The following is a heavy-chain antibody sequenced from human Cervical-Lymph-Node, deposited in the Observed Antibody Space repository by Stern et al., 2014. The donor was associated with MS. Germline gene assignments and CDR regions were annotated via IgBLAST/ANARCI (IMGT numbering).Heavy chain of an antibody. Sequence: QVTLRESGPTLVKPTQTLTLTCTFSGFSLSASGVRVGWIRQPPGKALEWLALISWDDDKRYSPSLKSRLTITKDPSKNQVVLTMTNMDPVDTATFYCARGNSTGYYRDWFDPWGQGTLVTVSS. D-gene: IGHD6-19*01. CDR2: ISWDDDK. J-gene: IGHJ5*02. CDR1: GFSLSASGVR. V-gene: IGHV2-5*02. CDR3: ARGNSTGYYRDWFDP.